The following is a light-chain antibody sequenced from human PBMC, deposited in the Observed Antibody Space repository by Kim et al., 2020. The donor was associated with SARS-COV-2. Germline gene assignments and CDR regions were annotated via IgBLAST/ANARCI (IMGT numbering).Light chain of an antibody. CDR3: QVWDTSSDHVI. J-gene: IGLJ2*01. CDR2: YDS. Sequence: SYELTQPPSESVAPGETARITCGGNNIGGKSVQWYQQKPGQAPVLVIYYDSDRPSGIPERFSGSNSGNTATLTIGGVEAGDEADYYCQVWDTSSDHVIFGGGTKLTVL. V-gene: IGLV3-21*01. CDR1: NIGGKS.